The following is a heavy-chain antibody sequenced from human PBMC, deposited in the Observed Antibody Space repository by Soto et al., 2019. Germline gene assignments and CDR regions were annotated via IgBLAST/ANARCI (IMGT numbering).Heavy chain of an antibody. D-gene: IGHD2-8*01. Sequence: LGESLKISCKGSGYSFTSYWIGWVRQMPGKGLEWMGIIYPGDSDTRYSPSFQGQVTISADKSISTAYLQWSSLKASDTAMYYCARHRRVHDFVLMVYAPESGMDVWGQGTTVTVSS. CDR3: ARHRRVHDFVLMVYAPESGMDV. CDR2: IYPGDSDT. V-gene: IGHV5-51*01. CDR1: GYSFTSYW. J-gene: IGHJ6*02.